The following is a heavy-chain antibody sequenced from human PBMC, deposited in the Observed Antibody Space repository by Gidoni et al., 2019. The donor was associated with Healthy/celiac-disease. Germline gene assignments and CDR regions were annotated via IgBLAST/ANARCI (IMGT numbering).Heavy chain of an antibody. CDR3: ARATRLGELSLDY. CDR1: GGSISSSNW. CDR2: IYHSGRT. Sequence: QVQLQESCPGLVKPSGTLSLTCAVSGGSISSSNWWSWVRQPPGTGLEWIGEIYHSGRTNYNPSLKSRVTISVDKSKNQFSLKLSSVTAADTDVYYCARATRLGELSLDYWGQGTLVTVSS. D-gene: IGHD3-16*02. J-gene: IGHJ4*02. V-gene: IGHV4-4*02.